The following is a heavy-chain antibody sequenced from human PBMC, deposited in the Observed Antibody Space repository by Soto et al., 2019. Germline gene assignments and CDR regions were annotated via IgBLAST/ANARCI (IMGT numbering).Heavy chain of an antibody. CDR2: IIPIFGTA. Sequence: SVKVSCKASGGTFSSYAISWVRQAPGQGLEWMGGIIPIFGTANYAQKFQGRVTITADESTSTAYMELSSLRSEDTAVYYCARVPYYDSSGYYRLDYWGQGTLLTVSS. CDR1: GGTFSSYA. J-gene: IGHJ4*02. CDR3: ARVPYYDSSGYYRLDY. V-gene: IGHV1-69*13. D-gene: IGHD3-22*01.